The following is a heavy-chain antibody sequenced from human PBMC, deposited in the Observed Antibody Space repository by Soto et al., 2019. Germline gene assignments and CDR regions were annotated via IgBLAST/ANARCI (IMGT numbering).Heavy chain of an antibody. D-gene: IGHD3-22*01. CDR1: GGSISSDSYY. J-gene: IGHJ5*02. CDR2: IYYNGST. CDR3: ATQGNARKERSGYYSFDP. V-gene: IGHV4-61*01. Sequence: SETLSLTCIVSGGSISSDSYYWGWIRQPPGKGLEWIGYIYYNGSTTYNPSLKSRVTISVDTSKNQFSLKLSSVTAADTAVYYRATQGNARKERSGYYSFDPWGQGTLVTVSS.